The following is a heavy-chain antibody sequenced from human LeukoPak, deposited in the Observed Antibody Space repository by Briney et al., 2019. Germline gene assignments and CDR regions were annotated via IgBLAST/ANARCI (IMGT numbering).Heavy chain of an antibody. CDR2: ISGNGGVI. J-gene: IGHJ4*02. V-gene: IGHV3-11*01. CDR3: AKAPVTTCRGAFCYPFDY. Sequence: PGGSLRLSCAASGFTFSDNYMTWVRQAPGKGLEWLSYISGNGGVIQYADSVKGSFTISRDSSKNTLFLQMNRLRPEDAAVYYCAKAPVTTCRGAFCYPFDYWGLGTLVTVSS. D-gene: IGHD2-15*01. CDR1: GFTFSDNY.